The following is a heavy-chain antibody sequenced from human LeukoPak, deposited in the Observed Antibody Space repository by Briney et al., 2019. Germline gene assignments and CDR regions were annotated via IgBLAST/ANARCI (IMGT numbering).Heavy chain of an antibody. Sequence: VASVKVSCKASGYTFTSYGISWVRQAPGQGLEWMGWISAYNGNTNYAQKLQGRVTMTTDTSTSTAYMELRSLRSDDTAVYYCARDQDCSGGSCYDPYYYYGMDVWGQGTTVTVSS. CDR3: ARDQDCSGGSCYDPYYYYGMDV. CDR1: GYTFTSYG. V-gene: IGHV1-18*01. D-gene: IGHD2-15*01. CDR2: ISAYNGNT. J-gene: IGHJ6*02.